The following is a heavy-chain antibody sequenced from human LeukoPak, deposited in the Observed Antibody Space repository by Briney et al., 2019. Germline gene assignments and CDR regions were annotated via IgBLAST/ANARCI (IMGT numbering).Heavy chain of an antibody. J-gene: IGHJ4*02. CDR2: IIPIFGTA. CDR3: ARALGYSGSYYGYLDY. D-gene: IGHD1-26*01. Sequence: GSSVKVSCKASGGTSSSYAISWVRQAPGQGLEWMGGIIPIFGTANYAQKFQGRVTITTDESTSTAYMELSSLRSDDPAVYYCARALGYSGSYYGYLDYWGQGTLVTVSS. CDR1: GGTSSSYA. V-gene: IGHV1-69*05.